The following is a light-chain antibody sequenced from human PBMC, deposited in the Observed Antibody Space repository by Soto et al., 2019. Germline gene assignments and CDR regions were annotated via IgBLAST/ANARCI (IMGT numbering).Light chain of an antibody. CDR1: QAIRND. J-gene: IGKJ1*01. CDR2: AAS. V-gene: IGKV1-17*02. Sequence: DIQMTQSPSSLSASVGDRVTITCRASQAIRNDLNWYQQKPGKAPKRLIYAASSLQSGVPSRFSGSGSETEFTLTVSDLQPEDSATYYCLQHYSHPPWTFGQGTKVEIK. CDR3: LQHYSHPPWT.